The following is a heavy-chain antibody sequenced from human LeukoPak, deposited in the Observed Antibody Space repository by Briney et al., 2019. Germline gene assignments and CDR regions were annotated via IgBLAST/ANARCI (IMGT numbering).Heavy chain of an antibody. CDR1: GYTFTSYY. V-gene: IGHV1-46*01. Sequence: ASVKVSCKASGYTFTSYYIHWVRQAPGQGLEWMGIIYPSGGSTTYAQKFQGRVTMATDTSTSTVYMEVRSLRSDDTAVYYCARGWKYRFGFYFDYWGQGTLVTVSS. CDR3: ARGWKYRFGFYFDY. J-gene: IGHJ4*02. CDR2: IYPSGGST. D-gene: IGHD5-18*01.